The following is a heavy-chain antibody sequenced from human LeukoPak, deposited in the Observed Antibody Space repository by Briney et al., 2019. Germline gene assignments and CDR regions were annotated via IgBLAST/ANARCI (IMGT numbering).Heavy chain of an antibody. D-gene: IGHD1-26*01. CDR2: INHSGST. J-gene: IGHJ4*02. CDR3: ARRGSYYPFDY. Sequence: SETLSLTCAVYGGSFSGYYWNWIRQPPGKGLEWIGEINHSGSTNYNPSLKSRVTISVDTSKNQFSLKLSSVTAADTAMYYCARRGSYYPFDYWGQGTLVTVSS. CDR1: GGSFSGYY. V-gene: IGHV4-34*01.